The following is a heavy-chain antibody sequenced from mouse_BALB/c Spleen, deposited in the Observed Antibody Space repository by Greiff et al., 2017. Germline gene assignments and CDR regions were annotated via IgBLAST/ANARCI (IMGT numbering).Heavy chain of an antibody. CDR3: ARSPYGNYVSYYAMDY. V-gene: IGHV5-17*02. CDR2: ISSGSSTI. CDR1: GFTFSSFG. D-gene: IGHD2-1*01. J-gene: IGHJ4*01. Sequence: DLHLVESGGGLVQPGGSRKLSCAASGFTFSSFGMHWVRQAPEKGLEWVAYISSGSSTIYYADTVKGRFTISRDNPKNTLFLQMTSLRSEDTAMYYCARSPYGNYVSYYAMDYWGQGTSVTVSS.